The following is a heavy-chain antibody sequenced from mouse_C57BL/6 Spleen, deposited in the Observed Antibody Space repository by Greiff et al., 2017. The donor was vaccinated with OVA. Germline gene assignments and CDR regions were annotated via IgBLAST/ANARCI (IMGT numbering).Heavy chain of an antibody. Sequence: VQLKESGAELVKPGASVKLSCTASGFNIKDYYMHWVKQRTEQGLEWIGRIDPEDGENKYAPKFQGKATITADTSSNTAYLQLSSLTSEDTAVYYCARWDYGNFFDYWGQGTTLTVSS. CDR3: ARWDYGNFFDY. CDR2: IDPEDGEN. CDR1: GFNIKDYY. V-gene: IGHV14-2*01. J-gene: IGHJ2*01. D-gene: IGHD2-1*01.